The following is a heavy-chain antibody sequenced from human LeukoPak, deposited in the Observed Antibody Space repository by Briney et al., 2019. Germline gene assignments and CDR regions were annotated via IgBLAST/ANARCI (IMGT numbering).Heavy chain of an antibody. V-gene: IGHV3-30*18. D-gene: IGHD3-10*02. J-gene: IGHJ4*02. CDR2: ISYDGSNE. CDR3: AKSRVRGVYYFDY. Sequence: GRSLRLSCAASGFTFRTYGMNWVRQAPGKGLEWVAIISYDGSNEDYADSVKGRFTISRDNSKNTLYLQMNSLRAEDSAVYYCAKSRVRGVYYFDYWGQGTLVTVSS. CDR1: GFTFRTYG.